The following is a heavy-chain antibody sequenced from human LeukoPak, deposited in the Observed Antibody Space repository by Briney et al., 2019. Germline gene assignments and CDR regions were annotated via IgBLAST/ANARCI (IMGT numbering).Heavy chain of an antibody. CDR2: IYWNDDK. CDR3: ARVLSRCSGGSCYPPAFDY. CDR1: GFSLSTSGVG. D-gene: IGHD2-15*01. V-gene: IGHV2-5*01. J-gene: IGHJ4*02. Sequence: SGPTLVNPTQTLTLTCTFSGFSLSTSGVGVGWIRQPPGKALEWLALIYWNDDKRYSPSLKSRLTITKDTSKNQVVLTMTNMEPVDTATYYCARVLSRCSGGSCYPPAFDYWGQGTLVTVSS.